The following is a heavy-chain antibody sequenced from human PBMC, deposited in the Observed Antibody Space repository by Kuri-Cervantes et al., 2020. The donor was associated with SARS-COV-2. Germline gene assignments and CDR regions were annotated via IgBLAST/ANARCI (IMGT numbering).Heavy chain of an antibody. Sequence: GSLRLSCTVSGGSISGYYWSWIRQPAGKGLEWIGRIYTSGSTNYNPSLKSRVTMSVDTSKNQFSLKLSSVTAADTAVYYCARETQQFDYWGQGTLVTVSS. J-gene: IGHJ4*02. CDR2: IYTSGST. V-gene: IGHV4-4*07. CDR3: ARETQQFDY. CDR1: GGSISGYY. D-gene: IGHD1/OR15-1a*01.